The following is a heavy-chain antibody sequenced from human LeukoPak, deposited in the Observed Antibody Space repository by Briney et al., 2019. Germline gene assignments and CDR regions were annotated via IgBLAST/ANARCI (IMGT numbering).Heavy chain of an antibody. Sequence: GGSLRLSCAASGLTVNNNYMNWVCQAPGKGLEWVSALYIGGSTYYADSVRGRFTISRDNSKNTLYLQMNSLRAEDTAIYYCMTAAGYNFGQYWGQGTLVTVSS. CDR2: LYIGGST. V-gene: IGHV3-53*01. CDR3: MTAAGYNFGQY. CDR1: GLTVNNNY. J-gene: IGHJ4*02. D-gene: IGHD5-18*01.